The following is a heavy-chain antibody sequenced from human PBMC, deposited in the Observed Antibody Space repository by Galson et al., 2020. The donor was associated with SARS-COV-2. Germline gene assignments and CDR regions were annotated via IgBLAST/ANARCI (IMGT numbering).Heavy chain of an antibody. CDR1: GYTFIRDT. Sequence: ASVKVSCQASGYTFIRDTISWVRQAPGQGLEWMGWISVDNGNTNYAQELQGRVTMTADTFKSTAYMELRSLRSDDTAVYYCARRFTTNYGMDVWGLGTTVTVYS. CDR3: ARRFTTNYGMDV. D-gene: IGHD3-22*01. V-gene: IGHV1-18*01. CDR2: ISVDNGNT. J-gene: IGHJ6*02.